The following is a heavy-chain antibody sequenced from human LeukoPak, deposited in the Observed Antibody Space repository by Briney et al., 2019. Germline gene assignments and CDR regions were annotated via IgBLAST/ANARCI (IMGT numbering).Heavy chain of an antibody. D-gene: IGHD2-21*01. J-gene: IGHJ4*02. Sequence: PGRSLRLSCAASGFTFRSYGMHWVRQAPGKGLEWVALITYDDFYKYYGDSVKGRFSIFRDNSKNTLYLQMNSLRAEDTAIYYCASGGDAFSTYYWGQGTLVTVSS. CDR1: GFTFRSYG. CDR2: ITYDDFYK. V-gene: IGHV3-30*03. CDR3: ASGGDAFSTYY.